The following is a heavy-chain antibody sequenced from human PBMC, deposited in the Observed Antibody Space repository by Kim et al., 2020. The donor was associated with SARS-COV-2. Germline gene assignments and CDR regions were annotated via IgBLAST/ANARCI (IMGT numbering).Heavy chain of an antibody. J-gene: IGHJ4*02. D-gene: IGHD4-17*01. V-gene: IGHV3-23*01. Sequence: ADSVKGRFTISGDNAKNTRYMQRNSRRAEDTAVYYCEKGRRVTTWEDFDYWGQGTLVTVSS. CDR3: EKGRRVTTWEDFDY.